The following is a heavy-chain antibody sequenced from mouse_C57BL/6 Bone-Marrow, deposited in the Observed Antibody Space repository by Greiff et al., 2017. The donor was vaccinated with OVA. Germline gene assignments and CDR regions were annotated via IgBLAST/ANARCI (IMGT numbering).Heavy chain of an antibody. V-gene: IGHV1-55*01. D-gene: IGHD1-1*01. CDR2: IYPGSGST. J-gene: IGHJ3*01. Sequence: VQLQQPGAELVKPGASVKMSCKASGYTFTSYWITWVKQRPGQGLEWIGDIYPGSGSTNYNEKFKSKATLTVDTSSSTAYMQLSSLTSEDSAVYYCARSSVWDYYGSRGAWFAYWGQGTLVTVSA. CDR3: ARSSVWDYYGSRGAWFAY. CDR1: GYTFTSYW.